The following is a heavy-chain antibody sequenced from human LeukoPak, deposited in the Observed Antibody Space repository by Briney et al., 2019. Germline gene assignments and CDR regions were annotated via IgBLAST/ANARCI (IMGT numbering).Heavy chain of an antibody. CDR2: ISGSGGST. D-gene: IGHD6-13*01. J-gene: IGHJ3*02. V-gene: IGHV3-23*01. CDR3: AKGEVAAAWGRRGDAFDI. CDR1: GFTFSSYA. Sequence: GGSLRLSCAASGFTFSSYAMSWVRQAPGKGLEWVSAISGSGGSTYYADSVKGRFTISRDNSKNTLYLQMNSLRAEDTAVYYCAKGEVAAAWGRRGDAFDIWGQGTMVTVSS.